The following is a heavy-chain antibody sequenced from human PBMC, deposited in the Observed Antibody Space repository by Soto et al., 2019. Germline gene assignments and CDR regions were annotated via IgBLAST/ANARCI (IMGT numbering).Heavy chain of an antibody. CDR1: GGSISSGGYY. J-gene: IGHJ5*02. V-gene: IGHV4-31*03. Sequence: QVQLQESGPGLVKPSQTLSLTCTVSGGSISSGGYYWSWIRQHPGKGLEWIGYIYYSGSTYYNPSLKSRVTISVDTSKNQFSLKLSFVTAADTAVYYCARDRTGGSGSLFDPWGQGTLVTVSS. CDR3: ARDRTGGSGSLFDP. CDR2: IYYSGST. D-gene: IGHD3-10*01.